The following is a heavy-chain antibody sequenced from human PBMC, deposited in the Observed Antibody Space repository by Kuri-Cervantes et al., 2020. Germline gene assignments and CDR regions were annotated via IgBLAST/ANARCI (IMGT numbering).Heavy chain of an antibody. CDR2: IYYSGST. Sequence: SETLSLTCAVYGGSFSGYYWSWIRQPPGKGLEWIGYIYYSGSTNYNPSLKSRVTISVDTSKNQFSLKLSSVTAADTAVYYCARDYGGNSLLTFLDYWGQGTLVTVSS. D-gene: IGHD4-23*01. J-gene: IGHJ4*02. CDR3: ARDYGGNSLLTFLDY. V-gene: IGHV4-59*12. CDR1: GGSFSGYY.